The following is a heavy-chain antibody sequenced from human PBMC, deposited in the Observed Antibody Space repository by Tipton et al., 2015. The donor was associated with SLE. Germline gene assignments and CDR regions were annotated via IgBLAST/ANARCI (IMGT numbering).Heavy chain of an antibody. CDR3: VKDLRLRFLEWSEGFDI. CDR2: INHSGST. D-gene: IGHD3-3*01. CDR1: GGSFSGYY. Sequence: TLSLTCAVHGGSFSGYYWSWIRQPPGKGLEWIGEINHSGSTNYNPSLKSRVAISVDTSKNQFSLKLSSVTAADTAVYYCVKDLRLRFLEWSEGFDIWGQGTMVTVSS. J-gene: IGHJ3*02. V-gene: IGHV4-34*01.